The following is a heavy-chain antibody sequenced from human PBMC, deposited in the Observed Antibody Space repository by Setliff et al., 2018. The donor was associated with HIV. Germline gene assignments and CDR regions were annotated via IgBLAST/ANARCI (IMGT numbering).Heavy chain of an antibody. CDR1: GDSVTSGGFF. CDR2: MFYSGTT. J-gene: IGHJ6*02. V-gene: IGHV4-31*03. Sequence: SETLSLTCNVSGDSVTSGGFFWSWIRQRPEKGLEWIGHMFYSGTTYYSPSLKSRVRISRDTSENQFSLKLTSVTAADTAVYYCARITIFVPGNPYFYGMDVWGQGTTVTVSS. D-gene: IGHD3-3*01. CDR3: ARITIFVPGNPYFYGMDV.